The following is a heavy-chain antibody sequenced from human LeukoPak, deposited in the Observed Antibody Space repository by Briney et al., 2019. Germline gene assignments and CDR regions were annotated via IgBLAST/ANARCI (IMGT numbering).Heavy chain of an antibody. V-gene: IGHV3-23*01. Sequence: TGGSLRLSCAAPGFTFSSYAMGWVRQAPGKGLEWVSAITASGGNTYYADSVKGRFTISRDNSKNTLYLQVNSLRAEDTAVYYCAKGNGYSYGRYYFDCWGQGTLVTVSS. CDR1: GFTFSSYA. CDR3: AKGNGYSYGRYYFDC. D-gene: IGHD5-18*01. CDR2: ITASGGNT. J-gene: IGHJ4*02.